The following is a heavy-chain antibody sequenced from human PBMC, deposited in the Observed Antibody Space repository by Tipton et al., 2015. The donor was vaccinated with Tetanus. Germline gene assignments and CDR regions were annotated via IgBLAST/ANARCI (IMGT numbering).Heavy chain of an antibody. D-gene: IGHD3/OR15-3a*01. V-gene: IGHV3-53*05. CDR1: GFIVSSHY. Sequence: SLRLSCVASGFIVSSHYMSWVRQAPGKGLEWVSVMYSGGDTYYVDSVKGRFSISRDNAKNALYLQMNNLRPEDTAIYFCAREGLVFGPAKLSYFDLWGQGTLLAVSS. J-gene: IGHJ4*02. CDR3: AREGLVFGPAKLSYFDL. CDR2: MYSGGDT.